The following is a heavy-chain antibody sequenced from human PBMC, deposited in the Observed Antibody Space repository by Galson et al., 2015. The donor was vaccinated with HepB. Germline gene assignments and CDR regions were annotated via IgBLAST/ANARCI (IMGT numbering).Heavy chain of an antibody. D-gene: IGHD7-27*01. CDR2: IDWDDDK. V-gene: IGHV2-70*11. CDR3: ARTNIPLNWGPWYFDL. CDR1: GFSLSTSGMC. Sequence: PALVKPTQTLTLTCTLSGFSLSTSGMCVSWIRQPPGKALEWLARIDWDDDKYYSTSLRPRLTISKDTSKNQVVLTMANMDPVDTATYYCARTNIPLNWGPWYFDLWGRGTLVTVSS. J-gene: IGHJ2*01.